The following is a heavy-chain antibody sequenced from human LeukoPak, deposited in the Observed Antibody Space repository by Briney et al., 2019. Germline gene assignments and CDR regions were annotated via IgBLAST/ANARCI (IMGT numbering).Heavy chain of an antibody. Sequence: GGSLRLSCATSGFAFDSYIMIWVRQAPGKGLEWVASISSRNADTYYADSLQGRFTISRDNAKNSLYLQMNSLRAEDTAVYYCARVHGAYPFDYWGQGTLVTVSS. V-gene: IGHV3-21*01. J-gene: IGHJ4*02. CDR2: ISSRNADT. CDR1: GFAFDSYI. CDR3: ARVHGAYPFDY. D-gene: IGHD4/OR15-4a*01.